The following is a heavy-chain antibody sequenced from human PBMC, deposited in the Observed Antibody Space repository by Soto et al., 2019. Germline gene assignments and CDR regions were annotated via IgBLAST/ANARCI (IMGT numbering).Heavy chain of an antibody. Sequence: QVQLVQSGAEVKKPGASVKVSCKASGYTFTSYGISWVRQAPGQGLEWMGWISAYNGNTNYAQKLQGRVTMTTDTSTSTAYMELRSLRSDETAVYYCARRSRITLVRGVITYYFDYWGQGTLVTVSS. D-gene: IGHD3-10*01. V-gene: IGHV1-18*01. CDR1: GYTFTSYG. CDR3: ARRSRITLVRGVITYYFDY. CDR2: ISAYNGNT. J-gene: IGHJ4*02.